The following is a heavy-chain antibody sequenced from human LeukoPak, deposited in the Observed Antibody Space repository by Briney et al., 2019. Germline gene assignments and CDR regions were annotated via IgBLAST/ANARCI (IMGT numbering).Heavy chain of an antibody. CDR3: ATYGSGSYYTFDY. V-gene: IGHV3-11*04. Sequence: PGGSLRLSCAASGFTFSDYYMSWIRQAPGKGLEWVSYISSSSSTIYYADSVKGRFTISRDNAKNSLYLQMNSLRAEDTAVYYCATYGSGSYYTFDYWGQGTLVTVSS. CDR1: GFTFSDYY. J-gene: IGHJ4*02. D-gene: IGHD3-10*01. CDR2: ISSSSSTI.